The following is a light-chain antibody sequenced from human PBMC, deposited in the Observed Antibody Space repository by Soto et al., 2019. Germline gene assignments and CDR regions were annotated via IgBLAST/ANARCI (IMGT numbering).Light chain of an antibody. V-gene: IGKV1-9*01. CDR3: QQLKSYPRT. CDR1: QDISNY. Sequence: DIQLTQSPSFLSASVGDRVTITCRASQDISNYLAWYQQKPGKAPNLLIFAASTLQSGVPSRFSGSGSGTEFTLTIGSLQPEDFAAYYCQQLKSYPRTFGQGTKVEIK. J-gene: IGKJ1*01. CDR2: AAS.